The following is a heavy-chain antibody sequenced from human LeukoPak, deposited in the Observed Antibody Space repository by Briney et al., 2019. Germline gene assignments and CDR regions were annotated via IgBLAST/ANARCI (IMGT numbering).Heavy chain of an antibody. CDR3: AKDSPPYCGGDCYSFDY. V-gene: IGHV3-23*01. CDR2: ISGSGGST. D-gene: IGHD2-21*02. J-gene: IGHJ4*02. Sequence: GGSLRLSCAASGFSFNDYGMSWVRQAPGKGLEWVSAISGSGGSTYYADSVKGRFTISRDNSKNTLYLQMNSLRAEDTAVYYCAKDSPPYCGGDCYSFDYWGQGTLVTVSS. CDR1: GFSFNDYG.